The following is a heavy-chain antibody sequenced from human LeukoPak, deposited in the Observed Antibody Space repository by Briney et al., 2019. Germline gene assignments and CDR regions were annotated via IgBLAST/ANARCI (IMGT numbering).Heavy chain of an antibody. D-gene: IGHD3-16*01. V-gene: IGHV1-2*02. Sequence: ASVKVSCKASGGTFSSYAISWVRQAPGQGLEWMGWINPNSGGTNYAQKFQGRVTMTRDTSISTAYMELSRLRSDDTAVYYCARPRSLMSRDAFDIWGQGTMVTVSS. CDR1: GGTFSSYA. J-gene: IGHJ3*02. CDR3: ARPRSLMSRDAFDI. CDR2: INPNSGGT.